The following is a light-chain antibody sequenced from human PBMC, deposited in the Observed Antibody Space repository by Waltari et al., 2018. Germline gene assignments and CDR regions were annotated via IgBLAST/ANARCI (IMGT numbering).Light chain of an antibody. J-gene: IGKJ4*01. Sequence: DIQMTQSPSSLSASVGDRVTITCQASQDINNYLNWFQHKPGKAPKLLIYDTSNVETGVPSRFSGSGSGTHFIFTISGLRPEDVATYYCQQYDGLPATFGGGTKVEI. CDR1: QDINNY. CDR2: DTS. CDR3: QQYDGLPAT. V-gene: IGKV1-33*01.